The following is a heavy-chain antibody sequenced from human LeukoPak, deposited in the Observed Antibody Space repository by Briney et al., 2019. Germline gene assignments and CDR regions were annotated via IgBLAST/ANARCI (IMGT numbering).Heavy chain of an antibody. CDR2: INSAGST. J-gene: IGHJ4*02. V-gene: IGHV3-23*01. CDR1: GFTFSSYA. CDR3: AKDQNTVATAPFDY. Sequence: PGGSLRLSCEASGFTFSSYAMSWVRKAPGKGLEWVSAINSAGSTYYGDSVRGRFTISRDNSKNVLHLQMNSLRAEDTALYYCAKDQNTVATAPFDYWGLGTLVTVSS. D-gene: IGHD4-17*01.